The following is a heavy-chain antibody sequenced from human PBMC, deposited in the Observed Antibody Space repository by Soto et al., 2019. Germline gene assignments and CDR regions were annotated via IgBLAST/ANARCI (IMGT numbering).Heavy chain of an antibody. CDR1: GGSISSYY. CDR2: IYYSGST. CDR3: ASVPRFDYYYYMDV. J-gene: IGHJ6*03. Sequence: SETLSLTCTVSGGSISSYYWSWIRQPPGKGLKWIGYIYYSGSTNYNPSLKSRVTISVDTSKNQFSLKLSSVTAAVTAVYYCASVPRFDYYYYMDVWGKGTTVTVSS. V-gene: IGHV4-59*01.